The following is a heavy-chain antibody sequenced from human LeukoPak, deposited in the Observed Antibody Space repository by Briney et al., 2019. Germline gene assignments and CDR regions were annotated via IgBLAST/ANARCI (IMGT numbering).Heavy chain of an antibody. CDR3: ARGRPILTGPPGAFDY. CDR1: GGTFSSYA. V-gene: IGHV1-69*13. D-gene: IGHD3-9*01. J-gene: IGHJ4*02. Sequence: GAPVKVSCKASGGTFSSYAISWVRQAPGQGLEWMGGIIPIFGTANYAQKFQGRVTITADESTSTAYMELSSLRSEDTAVYYCARGRPILTGPPGAFDYWGQGTLVTVSS. CDR2: IIPIFGTA.